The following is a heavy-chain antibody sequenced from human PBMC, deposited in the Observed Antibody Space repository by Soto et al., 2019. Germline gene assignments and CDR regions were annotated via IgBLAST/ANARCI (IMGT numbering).Heavy chain of an antibody. CDR1: GFTFSNAW. V-gene: IGHV3-15*01. CDR2: IKSKTDGGTT. D-gene: IGHD2-15*01. Sequence: PGGSLRLSCAASGFTFSNAWMSWVRQAPGKGLEWVGRIKSKTDGGTTDYAAPVKGRFTISRDDSKNTLYLQMNSLKTEDTAVYYCTPIVVVAATDGMDDWGQGTTVTVSS. J-gene: IGHJ6*02. CDR3: TPIVVVAATDGMDD.